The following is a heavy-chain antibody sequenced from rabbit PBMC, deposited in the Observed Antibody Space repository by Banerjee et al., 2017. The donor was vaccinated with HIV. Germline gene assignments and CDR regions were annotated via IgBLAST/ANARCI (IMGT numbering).Heavy chain of an antibody. Sequence: QEQLEESGGDLVKPEGSLTLTCTASGFSFSSSDWICWVRQAPGKGLEWIACIYAGSSGSTVYATWAKGRFTISRTSSTTVALQMTSLTAADTATYFCARDLAGVIGWNFDLWGPGTLVTVS. D-gene: IGHD4-1*01. V-gene: IGHV1S45*01. CDR1: GFSFSSSDW. J-gene: IGHJ4*01. CDR3: ARDLAGVIGWNFDL. CDR2: IYAGSSGST.